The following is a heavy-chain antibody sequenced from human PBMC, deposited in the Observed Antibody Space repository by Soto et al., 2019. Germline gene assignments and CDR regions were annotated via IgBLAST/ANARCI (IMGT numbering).Heavy chain of an antibody. D-gene: IGHD2-2*01. Sequence: GGSLRLSCAASGFTFSSYSMNWVRQAPGKGLEWVSYISSSSSTIYYADSVKGRFTISRDNAKNSLYLQMNSLRAEDTAVYYCASDTGPCSSTSCALNIHMDVWGKGTTVTVSS. V-gene: IGHV3-48*01. J-gene: IGHJ6*03. CDR2: ISSSSSTI. CDR1: GFTFSSYS. CDR3: ASDTGPCSSTSCALNIHMDV.